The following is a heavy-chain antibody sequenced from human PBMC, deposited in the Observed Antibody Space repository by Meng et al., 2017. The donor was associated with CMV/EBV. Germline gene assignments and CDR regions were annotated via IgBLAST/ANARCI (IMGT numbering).Heavy chain of an antibody. CDR2: ISSSGSTI. Sequence: GESLKISCAASGFTFSSYEMNWVRQAPGKGLEWVSYISSSGSTIYYADSVKCRFTISRDDAKNSLYLQMNSLRAEDTAVYYCARALVVETNPRNYYYYGMDVWGQGTTVTVSS. D-gene: IGHD2-21*01. CDR1: GFTFSSYE. J-gene: IGHJ6*02. CDR3: ARALVVETNPRNYYYYGMDV. V-gene: IGHV3-48*03.